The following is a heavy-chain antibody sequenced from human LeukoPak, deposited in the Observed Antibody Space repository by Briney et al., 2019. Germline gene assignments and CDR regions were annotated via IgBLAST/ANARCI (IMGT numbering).Heavy chain of an antibody. CDR3: ARGRRYCSSTSCYAQGLYYFDY. J-gene: IGHJ4*02. CDR2: INHSGST. D-gene: IGHD2-2*01. CDR1: GGSFSGYY. Sequence: PSETLSLTCAVYGGSFSGYYWSWIRQPPGKGLEWIGEINHSGSTNYNPSLKSRVTISVDTSNNQFSLKLSSVTAADTAVYYCARGRRYCSSTSCYAQGLYYFDYWGQGTLVTVSS. V-gene: IGHV4-34*01.